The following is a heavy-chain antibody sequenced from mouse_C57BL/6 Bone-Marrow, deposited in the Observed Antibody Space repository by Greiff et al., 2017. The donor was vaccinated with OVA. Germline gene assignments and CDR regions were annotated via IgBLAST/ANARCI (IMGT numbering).Heavy chain of an antibody. V-gene: IGHV6-3*01. D-gene: IGHD2-3*01. CDR3: TIYDGYYAMDY. CDR1: GFTFSNYW. CDR2: IRLKSDNYAT. Sequence: EVKLEESGGGLVQPGGSMKLSCVASGFTFSNYWMNWVRQSPEKGLEWVAQIRLKSDNYATHYAESVKGRFTISRDDSKSSVYLQMNNLRAEDTGIYYCTIYDGYYAMDYWGQGTSVTVPS. J-gene: IGHJ4*01.